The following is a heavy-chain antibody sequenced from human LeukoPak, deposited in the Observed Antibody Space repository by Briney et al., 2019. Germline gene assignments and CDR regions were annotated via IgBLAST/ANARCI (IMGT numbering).Heavy chain of an antibody. Sequence: GGSLRLSCAASGFTFSNYWMTWVRQAPEKGLEWVANIKSDGSEKYYVDSVEGRFTISRDNAKNSLYLQMNSLRAEDTAVYYCARVRRMAYCGGDCYSGAFDIWGQGTMVTVSS. CDR2: IKSDGSEK. CDR3: ARVRRMAYCGGDCYSGAFDI. CDR1: GFTFSNYW. D-gene: IGHD2-21*02. V-gene: IGHV3-7*01. J-gene: IGHJ3*02.